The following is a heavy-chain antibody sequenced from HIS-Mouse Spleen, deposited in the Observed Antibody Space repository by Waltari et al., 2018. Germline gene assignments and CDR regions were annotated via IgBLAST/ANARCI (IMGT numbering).Heavy chain of an antibody. CDR3: ARSWGQWYVDL. CDR2: INHSGST. V-gene: IGHV4-34*01. CDR1: GGSFSGYY. J-gene: IGHJ2*01. Sequence: QVQLQQWGAGLLKPSETLSLTCAVYGGSFSGYYWSWIRQPPGKGLEWIGEINHSGSTNYNPSLKSRVTIAVDTSQNQFSLKLSSVTAADTAVYYCARSWGQWYVDLWGRGTLVTVSS. D-gene: IGHD6-13*01.